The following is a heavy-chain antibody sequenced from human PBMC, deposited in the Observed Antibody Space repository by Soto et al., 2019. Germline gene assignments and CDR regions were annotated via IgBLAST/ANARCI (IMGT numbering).Heavy chain of an antibody. CDR3: ARRQPTPYFGMDV. CDR1: GYSFTKYW. CDR2: IYPDDSDT. V-gene: IGHV5-51*01. D-gene: IGHD6-13*01. J-gene: IGHJ6*02. Sequence: GESLKLSCEASGYSFTKYWSAWVRQMPGRGLEWMGIIYPDDSDTTYSPSFQGQVTISVDKSISTAYLQWSSLKASDTAMYYCARRQPTPYFGMDVWGQGTTVTVS.